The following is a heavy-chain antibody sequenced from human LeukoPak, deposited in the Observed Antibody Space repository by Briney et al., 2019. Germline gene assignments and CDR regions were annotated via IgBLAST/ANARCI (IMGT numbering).Heavy chain of an antibody. CDR3: ARAIAARQGFDY. CDR1: GYTFTGYY. Sequence: ASVKVSCKASGYTFTGYYMHWVRQAPGQGLEWMGWINPNSGGTNYAQKFQGRVTMTRDTSISTAYMELSRLRSDDTAVYYCARAIAARQGFDYWGQGTLVTVSS. D-gene: IGHD6-6*01. CDR2: INPNSGGT. J-gene: IGHJ4*02. V-gene: IGHV1-2*02.